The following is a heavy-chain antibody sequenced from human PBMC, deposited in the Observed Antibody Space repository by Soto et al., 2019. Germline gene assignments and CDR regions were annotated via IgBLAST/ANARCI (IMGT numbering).Heavy chain of an antibody. Sequence: GGSLRLSCAASGFSFRDYYMSWIRQAPGKGLEWISYISGSGNTIYYADSVKGRFIISRDNAKNSLFLQMNSLRADDTAVYYCARDRLPMVVVVMGWFDPWGQGTLVTVS. CDR1: GFSFRDYY. D-gene: IGHD3-22*01. CDR3: ARDRLPMVVVVMGWFDP. CDR2: ISGSGNTI. J-gene: IGHJ5*02. V-gene: IGHV3-11*01.